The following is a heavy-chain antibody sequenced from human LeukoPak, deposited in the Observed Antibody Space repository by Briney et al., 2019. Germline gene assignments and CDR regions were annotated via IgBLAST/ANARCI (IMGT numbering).Heavy chain of an antibody. CDR3: ARRWYFYDGDGYSGYFFDH. Sequence: PSGTLSLTCSVSGGSTTSHSQYWGWIRQSPGKALEWIGYVYHSGTTYYNPSLKTRVTISADTSRNQFSLKMSSVTAADTAVYYCARRWYFYDGDGYSGYFFDHWSQGLLVTVSS. V-gene: IGHV4-39*01. CDR1: GGSTTSHSQY. J-gene: IGHJ4*02. D-gene: IGHD3-22*01. CDR2: VYHSGTT.